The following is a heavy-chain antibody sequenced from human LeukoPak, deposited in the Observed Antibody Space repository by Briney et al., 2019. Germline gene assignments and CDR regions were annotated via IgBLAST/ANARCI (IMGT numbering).Heavy chain of an antibody. CDR2: ISYDGSNK. Sequence: PGGSLRLSCAASGFTFSSYAMHWVRQAPGKGLEWVAVISYDGSNKYYADSVKGRFTISRDNSKNTLYLQMNSLRAEDTAEYYCARVDIVATMEGAFDIWGQGTMVTVSS. V-gene: IGHV3-30-3*01. D-gene: IGHD5-12*01. CDR3: ARVDIVATMEGAFDI. CDR1: GFTFSSYA. J-gene: IGHJ3*02.